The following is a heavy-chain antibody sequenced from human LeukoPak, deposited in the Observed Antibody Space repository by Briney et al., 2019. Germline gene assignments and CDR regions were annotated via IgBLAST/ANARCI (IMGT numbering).Heavy chain of an antibody. CDR2: ISDIGSI. D-gene: IGHD2/OR15-2a*01. J-gene: IGHJ4*02. V-gene: IGHV4-61*08. CDR3: AGHHPRNTVDF. Sequence: PSQTLSLTCTVSGGSISSGGYYWSWIRQPPGKGLEWIAYISDIGSINYNPSLKSRVTISLDTSKNQFSLKLSSVTAADTAVYYCAGHHPRNTVDFWGQGTLVTVSS. CDR1: GGSISSGGYY.